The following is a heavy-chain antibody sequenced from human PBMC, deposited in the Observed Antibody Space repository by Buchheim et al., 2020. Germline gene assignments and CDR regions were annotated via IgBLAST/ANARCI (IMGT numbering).Heavy chain of an antibody. J-gene: IGHJ4*02. CDR1: GFTFRTFW. CDR3: ARDLIHSSDY. V-gene: IGHV3-7*01. Sequence: EVHLVESGGGLVQPGGSLRLSCDTSGFTFRTFWMSWVRQAPGKGLEWVANIKEDGTERYYVDSVKGRFTISRDNAKNSLYLQMNSLRAEDTSVYYCARDLIHSSDYWGQGTL. D-gene: IGHD6-13*01. CDR2: IKEDGTER.